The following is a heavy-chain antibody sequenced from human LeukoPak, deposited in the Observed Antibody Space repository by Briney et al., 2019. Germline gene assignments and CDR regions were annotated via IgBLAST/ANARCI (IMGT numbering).Heavy chain of an antibody. CDR2: INHSGST. Sequence: SETLSLTCAVYGGSFSGYYWSWIRQPPGKGLEWIGEINHSGSTNYNPSLKSRVTISVDTSKNQFSLKLSSVTAADTAVYYCARRRLGGYGQGGFDYWGQGTLVTVSS. CDR3: ARRRLGGYGQGGFDY. V-gene: IGHV4-34*01. D-gene: IGHD5-12*01. J-gene: IGHJ4*02. CDR1: GGSFSGYY.